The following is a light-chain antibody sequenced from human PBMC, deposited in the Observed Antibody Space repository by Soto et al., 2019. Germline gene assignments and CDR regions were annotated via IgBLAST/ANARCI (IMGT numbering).Light chain of an antibody. J-gene: IGKJ1*01. CDR3: QQYGSSAWT. CDR1: QSVSNNY. V-gene: IGKV3-20*01. CDR2: DAS. Sequence: EIVLTPSPGTLSLSPGERATLSCRASQSVSNNYLAWYQQKPGQAPRLLIYDASSRATGIPDRFSGSGSGTDFTLTISRLEPEDFAVYYCQQYGSSAWTFGQGTKVDIK.